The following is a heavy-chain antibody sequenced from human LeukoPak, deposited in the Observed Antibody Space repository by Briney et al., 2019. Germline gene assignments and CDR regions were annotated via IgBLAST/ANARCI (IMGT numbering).Heavy chain of an antibody. D-gene: IGHD3-16*01. CDR2: IYHSGST. CDR3: ARHVGEAFFDY. J-gene: IGHJ4*02. V-gene: IGHV4-59*08. Sequence: SETLSLTCTVSGGXISSYYCSWIRQPPGKGREWIGYIYHSGSTNYNPSLKSRVTISADTSKNQFSLNLSSVTAADTAVYYCARHVGEAFFDYWGQGTLVTVSS. CDR1: GGXISSYY.